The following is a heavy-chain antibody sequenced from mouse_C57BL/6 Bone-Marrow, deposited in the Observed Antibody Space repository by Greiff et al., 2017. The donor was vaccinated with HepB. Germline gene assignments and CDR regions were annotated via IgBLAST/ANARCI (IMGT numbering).Heavy chain of an antibody. D-gene: IGHD1-1*01. CDR1: GYTFTSYW. CDR2: IHPNSGST. Sequence: QVQLQQPGAELVKPGASVKLSCKASGYTFTSYWMHWVKQRPGQGLEWIGMIHPNSGSTNYNEKFKSKATLTVDKSSSTAYMQLSSLTSEDSAVYYCAREITTVVATGYFDVWGTGTTVTVSS. CDR3: AREITTVVATGYFDV. J-gene: IGHJ1*03. V-gene: IGHV1-64*01.